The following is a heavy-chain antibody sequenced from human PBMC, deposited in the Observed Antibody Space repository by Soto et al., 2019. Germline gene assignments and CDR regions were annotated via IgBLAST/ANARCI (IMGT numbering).Heavy chain of an antibody. V-gene: IGHV1-18*01. D-gene: IGHD1-20*01. J-gene: IGHJ5*02. CDR1: GYTFTSYG. Sequence: ASVKVSCKASGYTFTSYGISWVRQAPGQGLEWMGWISAYNGNTNYAQKLQGRVTMTTDTSTSTAYMELRSLRSDDTAVYYCGRTDRYIKASWFAPWGKGTLFTVSS. CDR2: ISAYNGNT. CDR3: GRTDRYIKASWFAP.